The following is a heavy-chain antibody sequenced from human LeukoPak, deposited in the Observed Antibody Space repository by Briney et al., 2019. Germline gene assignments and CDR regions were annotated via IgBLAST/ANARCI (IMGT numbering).Heavy chain of an antibody. J-gene: IGHJ6*03. CDR2: IYTSGST. CDR1: GGSISNGSYY. V-gene: IGHV4-61*02. D-gene: IGHD2-2*01. Sequence: SETLSLTCTVSGGSISNGSYYWSWIRQPAGKGLEWIGRIYTSGSTNYNPSLKSRVTISVDTSKNQFSLKLSSVTAADTAVYYCARSWGYHGSSTGYMDVWGKGTTVTVSS. CDR3: ARSWGYHGSSTGYMDV.